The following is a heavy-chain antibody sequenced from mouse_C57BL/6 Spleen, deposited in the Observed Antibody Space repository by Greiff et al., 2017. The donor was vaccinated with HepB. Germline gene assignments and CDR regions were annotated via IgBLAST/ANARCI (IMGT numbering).Heavy chain of an antibody. Sequence: EVKVVESGGGLVKPGGSLKLSCAASGFTFSSYAMSWVRQTPEKRLEWVATISDGGSYTYYPDNVKGRFTISRDNAKNNLYLQMSHLKSEDTAMYYCARDYYYGGYWYFDVWGTGTTVTVSS. D-gene: IGHD1-1*02. CDR3: ARDYYYGGYWYFDV. CDR1: GFTFSSYA. CDR2: ISDGGSYT. V-gene: IGHV5-4*01. J-gene: IGHJ1*03.